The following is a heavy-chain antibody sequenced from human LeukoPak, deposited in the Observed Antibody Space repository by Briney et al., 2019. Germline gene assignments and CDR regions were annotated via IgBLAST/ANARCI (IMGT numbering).Heavy chain of an antibody. CDR2: INPSGGST. CDR3: ARATTYCGGDCYSAGYGMDV. D-gene: IGHD2-21*02. Sequence: GASVEVSCKASGYTFTSYYMHWVRQAPGQGLEWMGIINPSGGSTSYAQKFQGRVTMTRDTSTSTVYMELSSLRSEDTAVYYCARATTYCGGDCYSAGYGMDVWGQGTTVTVSS. J-gene: IGHJ6*02. V-gene: IGHV1-46*01. CDR1: GYTFTSYY.